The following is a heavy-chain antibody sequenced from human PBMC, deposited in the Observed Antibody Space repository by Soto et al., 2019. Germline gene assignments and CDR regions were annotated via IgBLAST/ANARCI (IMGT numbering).Heavy chain of an antibody. D-gene: IGHD3-10*01. J-gene: IGHJ6*02. V-gene: IGHV1-18*01. CDR2: ISAYNGNT. CDR3: ARDFCRGDLCSQIYYYYYGMDV. Sequence: QVQLVQSGAEVKKPGASVKVSCKASGYTFTSYGISWVRQAPGQGLEWMGWISAYNGNTNYAQKLQGRVTMTTDTSTSTAYMELRSLRSDDTAVYYCARDFCRGDLCSQIYYYYYGMDVWGQGTTVTVSS. CDR1: GYTFTSYG.